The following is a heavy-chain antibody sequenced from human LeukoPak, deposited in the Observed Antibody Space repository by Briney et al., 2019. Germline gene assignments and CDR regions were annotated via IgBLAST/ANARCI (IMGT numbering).Heavy chain of an antibody. CDR1: GFTFSRYS. Sequence: GGSLRLSCAASGFTFSRYSMSWVRQAPGKGLEWISSIGSGGDTAYNADFVKGRFTISRDNSKNMLYLEMNSLKAEDTALYYCAKGGRLSGPFQYWGQGTLVTVAS. D-gene: IGHD2-15*01. CDR3: AKGGRLSGPFQY. J-gene: IGHJ4*02. V-gene: IGHV3-23*01. CDR2: IGSGGDTA.